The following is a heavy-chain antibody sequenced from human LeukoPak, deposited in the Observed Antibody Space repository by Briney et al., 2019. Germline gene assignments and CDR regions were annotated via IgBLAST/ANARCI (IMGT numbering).Heavy chain of an antibody. CDR1: GGSISSGGYY. D-gene: IGHD3-10*01. CDR2: IYYSGST. CDR3: ARASYYGEAFDI. V-gene: IGHV4-31*03. J-gene: IGHJ3*02. Sequence: SQTLSLTCTVSGGSISSGGYYWSWLRQHPGKGLEWIGYIYYSGSTYYNPSLKSRVTISVDTSKNQFSLKLSSVTAADTAVYYCARASYYGEAFDIWGQGTMVTVSS.